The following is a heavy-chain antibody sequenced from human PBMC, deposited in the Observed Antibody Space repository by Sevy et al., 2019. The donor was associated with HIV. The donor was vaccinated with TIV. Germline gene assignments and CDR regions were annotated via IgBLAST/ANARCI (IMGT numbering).Heavy chain of an antibody. CDR3: ARGGVVTPSYFYGLDV. Sequence: GGSLRLSCAASGFTFSSHWMSWVRQAPGKGLEWVANIKQDGSEKYYVNSVKGRFTVSRDNPRNSVYLYMNSLKGEDTAVYYCARGGVVTPSYFYGLDVWGQGTTVTVSS. D-gene: IGHD3-16*01. CDR2: IKQDGSEK. CDR1: GFTFSSHW. V-gene: IGHV3-7*01. J-gene: IGHJ6*02.